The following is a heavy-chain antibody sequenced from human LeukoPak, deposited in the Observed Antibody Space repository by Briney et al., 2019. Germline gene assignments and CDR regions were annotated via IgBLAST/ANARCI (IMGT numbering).Heavy chain of an antibody. CDR3: ARDPHNYDILTEPGWFDP. D-gene: IGHD3-9*01. J-gene: IGHJ5*02. Sequence: SETLSLTCAVYGGSFSGYYWSWIRQPPGKGLEWRGEINHSGSTNYNPSLKSRVTISVDTSKNQFSLKLSSVTAADTAVYYCARDPHNYDILTEPGWFDPWGQGTLVTVSS. V-gene: IGHV4-34*01. CDR1: GGSFSGYY. CDR2: INHSGST.